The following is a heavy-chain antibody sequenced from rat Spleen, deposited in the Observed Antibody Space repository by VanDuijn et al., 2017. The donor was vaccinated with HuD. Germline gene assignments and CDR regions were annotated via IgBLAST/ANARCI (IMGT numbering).Heavy chain of an antibody. CDR3: AKDLDYGPDY. V-gene: IGHV5-31*01. CDR2: ITNASGRT. D-gene: IGHD1-11*01. CDR1: EFTFSNYW. Sequence: EVQLVESGGGLVQPGRSLKLSCVASEFTFSNYWMTWIRQAPGKGLEWVASITNASGRTYYPDSVKGRFTISRDTAQNTLYLQMNSLRSEDTATYYCAKDLDYGPDYWGQGVMVTVSS. J-gene: IGHJ2*01.